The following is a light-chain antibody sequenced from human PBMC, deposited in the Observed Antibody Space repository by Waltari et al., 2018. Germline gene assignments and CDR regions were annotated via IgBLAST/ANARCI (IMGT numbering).Light chain of an antibody. CDR3: QQYGGSLLT. Sequence: EIVLTQSPGTLSLSPGERATLSCRASQSVSSNYLAWYQQKPGQAPRLLIYGTSTRATGTPDRFSGSGSGTDFTLTISRLGPEDFAVYYCQQYGGSLLTFGGGTKVEIK. V-gene: IGKV3-20*01. J-gene: IGKJ4*01. CDR1: QSVSSNY. CDR2: GTS.